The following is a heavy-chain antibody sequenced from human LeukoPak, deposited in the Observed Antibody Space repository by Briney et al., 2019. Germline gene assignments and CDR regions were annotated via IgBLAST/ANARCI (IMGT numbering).Heavy chain of an antibody. Sequence: SVKVSCKASGGTFSSYAISWVRQAPGQGLEWMGGIIPIFGTANYAQKFQGRVTITADESTSTAYMELSSLRSEDTAVYYCARYYDSSGYNPDYYYYGMDVWAKGPRSPSP. CDR1: GGTFSSYA. V-gene: IGHV1-69*13. D-gene: IGHD3-22*01. CDR2: IIPIFGTA. J-gene: IGHJ6*02. CDR3: ARYYDSSGYNPDYYYYGMDV.